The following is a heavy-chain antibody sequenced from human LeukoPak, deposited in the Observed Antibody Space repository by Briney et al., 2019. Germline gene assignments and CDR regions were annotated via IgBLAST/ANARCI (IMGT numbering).Heavy chain of an antibody. Sequence: SVKVSCKASGGTLSSYAISWVRQAPGQGLEWMGRIIPILGIANYAQKFQGRVTITADKSTSTAYMELSSLRSEDTAVYYCARFRHDSSGSIDYWGQGTLVTVSS. J-gene: IGHJ4*02. CDR3: ARFRHDSSGSIDY. D-gene: IGHD3-22*01. CDR1: GGTLSSYA. CDR2: IIPILGIA. V-gene: IGHV1-69*04.